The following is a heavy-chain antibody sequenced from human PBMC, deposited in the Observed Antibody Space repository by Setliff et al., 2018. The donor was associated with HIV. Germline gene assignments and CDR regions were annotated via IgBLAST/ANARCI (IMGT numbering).Heavy chain of an antibody. V-gene: IGHV3-43*01. J-gene: IGHJ3*01. CDR3: AKEGRTTSAFDV. Sequence: PEGSLRLSCAASGFNFNDYTMHWVRQGPGKTLEWVSLISWDRYTTNYADSVKGRFTISRDNSKDSLYLQMNSLRIEDTALYYCAKEGRTTSAFDVWGQGTMVTV. D-gene: IGHD1-1*01. CDR1: GFNFNDYT. CDR2: ISWDRYTT.